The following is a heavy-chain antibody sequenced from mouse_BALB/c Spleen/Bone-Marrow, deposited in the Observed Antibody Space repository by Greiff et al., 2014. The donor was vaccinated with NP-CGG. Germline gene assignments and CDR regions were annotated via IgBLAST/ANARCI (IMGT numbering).Heavy chain of an antibody. CDR3: ARDSSGYFDY. V-gene: IGHV5-9-4*01. Sequence: EVQVVESGGGLVKPGGSLKLSCAASGFTFSSYAMSWVRQSPEKRLEWVAEISSSGSYTYYPDTVTGRFTISRDNAKNTLYLEVSSLRSEDTAMYYCARDSSGYFDYWGQGTTLTVSS. J-gene: IGHJ2*01. D-gene: IGHD3-1*01. CDR2: ISSSGSYT. CDR1: GFTFSSYA.